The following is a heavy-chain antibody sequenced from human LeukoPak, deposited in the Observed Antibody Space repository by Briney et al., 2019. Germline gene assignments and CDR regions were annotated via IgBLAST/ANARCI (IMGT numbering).Heavy chain of an antibody. V-gene: IGHV3-23*01. CDR3: AKGGRSIAAAGNFDY. D-gene: IGHD6-13*01. Sequence: GGSLRLSCAASGFTFSSYAMSWVRQAPGKGLEWVSAISGSGGSTYYADSVKGQFTISRDNSKNTLYLQMNSLRAEDTAVYYCAKGGRSIAAAGNFDYWGQGTLVTVSS. CDR2: ISGSGGST. CDR1: GFTFSSYA. J-gene: IGHJ4*02.